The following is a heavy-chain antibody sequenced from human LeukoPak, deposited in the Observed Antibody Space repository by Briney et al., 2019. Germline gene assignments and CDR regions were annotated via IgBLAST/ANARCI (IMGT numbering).Heavy chain of an antibody. CDR1: GGSISSYY. V-gene: IGHV4-59*01. CDR3: ARIPYYYDSSGYSDDAFDI. CDR2: IYYSGSA. D-gene: IGHD3-22*01. J-gene: IGHJ3*02. Sequence: SETLSLTCTVSGGSISSYYWSWIRQPPGKGLEWIGYIYYSGSANYNPSLKSRVTISVDTSKNQFSLKLSSVTAADTAVYYCARIPYYYDSSGYSDDAFDIWGQGTMVTVSS.